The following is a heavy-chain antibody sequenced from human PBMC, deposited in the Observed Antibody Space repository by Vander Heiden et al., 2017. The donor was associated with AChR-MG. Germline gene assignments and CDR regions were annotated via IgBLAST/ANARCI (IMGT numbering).Heavy chain of an antibody. CDR1: GFTFSRNG. CDR3: AKGKFGELLYHYGMDV. Sequence: QVQLVESGGGVVQPGRCLRLSCAASGFTFSRNGMHWVRQAPGKGLEWVAVRSYDGSNKYYADSVKGRFTISRDNSKNTLYLQMNSLRAEDTAVYYCAKGKFGELLYHYGMDVWGQGTTVTVSS. V-gene: IGHV3-30*18. J-gene: IGHJ6*02. CDR2: RSYDGSNK. D-gene: IGHD3-10*01.